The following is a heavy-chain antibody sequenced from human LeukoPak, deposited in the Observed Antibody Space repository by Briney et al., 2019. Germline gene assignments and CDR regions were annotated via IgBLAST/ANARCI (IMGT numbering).Heavy chain of an antibody. CDR3: ARDIREVGESHYFDY. D-gene: IGHD1-26*01. V-gene: IGHV4-59*01. CDR2: IHSSGST. Sequence: KPSETLSLTCTVSGFSITTYYWSWIRQSPGNGLEWIGLIHSSGSTTYNPSLKSRVTISVDTSKNQFSLHLSSVTAADTAVYYCARDIREVGESHYFDYWGQGTLVTVSS. J-gene: IGHJ4*02. CDR1: GFSITTYY.